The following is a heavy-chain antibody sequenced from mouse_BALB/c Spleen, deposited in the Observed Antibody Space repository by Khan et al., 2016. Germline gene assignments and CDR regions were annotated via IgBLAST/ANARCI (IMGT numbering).Heavy chain of an antibody. D-gene: IGHD4-1*01. J-gene: IGHJ2*01. Sequence: QIQLVQSGPELKKPGETVKISCKASGYTFTDYSMHWVKQAPGKGLKWMGWINTETGEPTYAVDFKGRFAFSLETSASTAFLQINNLRNEDTATYFCVIDWDLDYWGQGTTLTVSS. CDR2: INTETGEP. CDR3: VIDWDLDY. V-gene: IGHV9-2-1*01. CDR1: GYTFTDYS.